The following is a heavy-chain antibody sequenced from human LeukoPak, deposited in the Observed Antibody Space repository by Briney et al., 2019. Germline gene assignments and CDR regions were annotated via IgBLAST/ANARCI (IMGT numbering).Heavy chain of an antibody. CDR2: IIPIFGTA. Sequence: SVKVSCKASEGTFSSYAISWVRQAPGQGLEWMGGIIPIFGTANYAQKFQGRVTITADESTSTAYMELSSLRSEDTAVYYCARPLSSYDFWSGYPKGDYYYYMDVWGKGTTVTVSS. V-gene: IGHV1-69*01. J-gene: IGHJ6*03. CDR1: EGTFSSYA. CDR3: ARPLSSYDFWSGYPKGDYYYYMDV. D-gene: IGHD3-3*01.